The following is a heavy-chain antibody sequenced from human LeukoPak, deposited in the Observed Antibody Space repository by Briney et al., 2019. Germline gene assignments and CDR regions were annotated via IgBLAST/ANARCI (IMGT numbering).Heavy chain of an antibody. J-gene: IGHJ6*03. Sequence: GGSLRLSCAASGFTFSSYWMSWVRQAPGKGLEWVANIKQDGSEKYYVDSVKGRFTISRDNAENSLYLQMSSLGAEDTAAYYCARELIMTTVTINYYYYMDVWGKGTTVTVSS. V-gene: IGHV3-7*01. CDR3: ARELIMTTVTINYYYYMDV. CDR1: GFTFSSYW. D-gene: IGHD4-17*01. CDR2: IKQDGSEK.